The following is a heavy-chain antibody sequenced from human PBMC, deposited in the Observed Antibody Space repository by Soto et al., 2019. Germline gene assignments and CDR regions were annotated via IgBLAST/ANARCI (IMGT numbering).Heavy chain of an antibody. D-gene: IGHD6-19*01. J-gene: IGHJ4*02. V-gene: IGHV3-23*01. CDR3: AKRRSSGSHYVDY. CDR2: VVDSGAST. Sequence: EVQLLESGGGLVQPGGSLRLSCAASGFTFSNYAMTWVRQAPGKGLEWVSSVVDSGASTYYADSVRDRFTISRDNSKNTLYLQMTSLRAEDTAVYYCAKRRSSGSHYVDYWGQGALVTVSS. CDR1: GFTFSNYA.